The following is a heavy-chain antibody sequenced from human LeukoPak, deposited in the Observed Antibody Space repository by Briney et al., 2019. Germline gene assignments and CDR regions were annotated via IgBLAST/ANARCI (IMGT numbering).Heavy chain of an antibody. V-gene: IGHV4-39*01. CDR3: ARHRMYYYDSSGRGVADAFDI. CDR1: GGSISSSSYY. J-gene: IGHJ3*02. D-gene: IGHD3-22*01. Sequence: SETLSLTCTVPGGSISSSSYYWGWIRQPPGKGLEWIGSIYYSGSTYYNPSLKSRVTISVDTSKNQFSLKLSSVTAADTAVYSCARHRMYYYDSSGRGVADAFDIWGQGTMVTVSS. CDR2: IYYSGST.